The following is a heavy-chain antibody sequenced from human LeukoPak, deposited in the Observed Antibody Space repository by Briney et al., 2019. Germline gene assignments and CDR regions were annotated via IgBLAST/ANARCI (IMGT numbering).Heavy chain of an antibody. CDR1: GFTFSSYA. Sequence: GGSLRLSCAASGFTFSSYAMSWVRQAPGKGLEWVSIISGSGTSTYYADSVKGRFTISRDNSKNTLYLQINSLRVEDTAVYYCAKSYGSGSSSPFDYWGQGTLVTVSS. D-gene: IGHD3-10*01. V-gene: IGHV3-23*01. J-gene: IGHJ4*02. CDR2: ISGSGTST. CDR3: AKSYGSGSSSPFDY.